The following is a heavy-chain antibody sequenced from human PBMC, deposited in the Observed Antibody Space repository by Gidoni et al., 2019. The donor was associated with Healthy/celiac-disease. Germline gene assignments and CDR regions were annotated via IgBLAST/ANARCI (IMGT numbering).Heavy chain of an antibody. CDR1: GFTFSSYG. V-gene: IGHV3-33*01. Sequence: QVQLVESGGGVVQPGRSLRLSCAASGFTFSSYGMHWVRQAPGKGLEWVAVIWYDGSNKYYADSVKGRFTISRDNSKNTLYLQMNSLRAEDTAVYYCARVGLVGAKDYWGQGTLVTVSS. CDR2: IWYDGSNK. D-gene: IGHD1-26*01. CDR3: ARVGLVGAKDY. J-gene: IGHJ4*02.